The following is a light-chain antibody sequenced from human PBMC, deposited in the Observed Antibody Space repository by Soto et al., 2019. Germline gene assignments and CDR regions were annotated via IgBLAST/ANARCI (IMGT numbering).Light chain of an antibody. CDR3: AAWDDSLNGHEV. CDR2: SNN. J-gene: IGLJ2*01. Sequence: QSVLTQPPSASGTPGQRVTISCSGSSSNIGSNTVNWYQQLPGTAPKVLIYSNNQRPSSVAARFSGSTSGASASLATSGLQSEDEADYYCAAWDDSLNGHEVFGGGTKLTVL. V-gene: IGLV1-44*01. CDR1: SSNIGSNT.